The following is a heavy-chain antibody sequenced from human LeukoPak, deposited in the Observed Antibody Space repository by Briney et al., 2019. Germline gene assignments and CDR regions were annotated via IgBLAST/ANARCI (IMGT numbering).Heavy chain of an antibody. V-gene: IGHV3-9*01. CDR2: ISWDSGSI. CDR3: AKDLYAEFRDGSPGAAFDI. D-gene: IGHD5-24*01. Sequence: PGGSLRLSCAASGFTFDYYAMHWVRQAPGKGLEWVAVISWDSGSIGYADSVKGRFTISRDNAKNSLDLKMNSLRAEDTALYYCAKDLYAEFRDGSPGAAFDIWGQGTMVTVSS. CDR1: GFTFDYYA. J-gene: IGHJ3*02.